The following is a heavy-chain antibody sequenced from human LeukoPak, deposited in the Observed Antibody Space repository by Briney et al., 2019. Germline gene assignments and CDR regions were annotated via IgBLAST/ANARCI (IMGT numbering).Heavy chain of an antibody. J-gene: IGHJ4*02. CDR1: GGSISSYY. CDR2: IYYSGST. D-gene: IGHD1-26*01. V-gene: IGHV4-59*08. Sequence: SETLSLTCTVSGGSISSYYWSWIRQPPGKGLEWIGYIYYSGSTNYNPSLKSRVTISVDTSKNQLSLKLSSVTAADTAVYYCARSAYGSGSYFEYYFDYWGQGTLVTVSS. CDR3: ARSAYGSGSYFEYYFDY.